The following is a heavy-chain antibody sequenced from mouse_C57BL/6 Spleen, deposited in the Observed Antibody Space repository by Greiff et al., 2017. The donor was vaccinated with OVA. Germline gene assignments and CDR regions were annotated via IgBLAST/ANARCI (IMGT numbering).Heavy chain of an antibody. CDR2: INPNNGGT. J-gene: IGHJ2*01. CDR1: GYTFTDYK. CDR3: ARSLLTGTPLYFDY. D-gene: IGHD4-1*01. V-gene: IGHV1-22*01. Sequence: EVQLVESGPELVKPGASVKMSCKASGYTFTDYKMHWVKQSHGKSLEWIGYINPNNGGTSYNQKFKGKATLTVNKSSSTAYMELRSLTSEDSAVYYCARSLLTGTPLYFDYWGQVTTLTVSS.